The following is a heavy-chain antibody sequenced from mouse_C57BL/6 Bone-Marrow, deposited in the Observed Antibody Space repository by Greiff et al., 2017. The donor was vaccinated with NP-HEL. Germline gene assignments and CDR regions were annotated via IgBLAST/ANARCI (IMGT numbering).Heavy chain of an antibody. J-gene: IGHJ2*01. CDR1: GYTFTDYY. Sequence: EVKLQQSGPELVKPGASVKISCKASGYTFTDYYMNWVKQSPGTSLEWIGDINPNNGGTSYNQKFKGKATLTVDKSSSTAYMELRSLTSEDAAVYYCARGGYYYGSRDYWGQGTTLTVSS. V-gene: IGHV1-26*01. D-gene: IGHD1-1*01. CDR2: INPNNGGT. CDR3: ARGGYYYGSRDY.